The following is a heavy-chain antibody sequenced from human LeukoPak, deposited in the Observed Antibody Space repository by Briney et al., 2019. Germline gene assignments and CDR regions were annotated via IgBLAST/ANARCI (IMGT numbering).Heavy chain of an antibody. CDR2: ISYDGSNK. D-gene: IGHD3-10*01. CDR3: AKEGMGRQEAKKGKNWFDP. V-gene: IGHV3-30*18. Sequence: GGSLRLSCAASGFTFSSYGMHWVRQAPGKGLEWGAVISYDGSNKYYADSVKGRFTISRDNSKNTLYLQMNSLRAEDTAVYYCAKEGMGRQEAKKGKNWFDPWGQGTLVTVSS. CDR1: GFTFSSYG. J-gene: IGHJ5*02.